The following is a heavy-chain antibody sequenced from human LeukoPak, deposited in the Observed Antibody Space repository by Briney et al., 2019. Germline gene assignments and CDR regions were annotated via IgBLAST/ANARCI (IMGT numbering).Heavy chain of an antibody. CDR2: IYYSGST. J-gene: IGHJ4*02. D-gene: IGHD3-22*01. CDR3: AAITMIVVVKNYFDY. Sequence: PSETLSLTCTVSGGSISSSSYYWGWIRQPPGKGLEWIGSIYYSGSTYYNPSLKSRVTISVDTSKNQFSLKLSSVTAADTAVYYCAAITMIVVVKNYFDYWGQGTLVTVSS. CDR1: GGSISSSSYY. V-gene: IGHV4-39*07.